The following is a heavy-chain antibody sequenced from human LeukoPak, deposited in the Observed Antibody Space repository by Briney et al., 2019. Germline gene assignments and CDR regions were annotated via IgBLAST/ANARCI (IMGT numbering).Heavy chain of an antibody. CDR3: AKRIAALAAAGTWQFDY. CDR1: GFTFSSYA. CDR2: ISGSGGST. Sequence: GGSLRLSCAASGFTFSSYAMSWVRQAPGKGLEWVSAISGSGGSTYYADSVKGRFTISRDNSKNTLYLQMNSLRAEDTAVYYCAKRIAALAAAGTWQFDYWGQGTLVTVSS. J-gene: IGHJ4*02. V-gene: IGHV3-23*01. D-gene: IGHD6-13*01.